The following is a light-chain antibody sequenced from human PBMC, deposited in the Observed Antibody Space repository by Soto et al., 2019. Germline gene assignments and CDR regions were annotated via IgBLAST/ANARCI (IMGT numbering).Light chain of an antibody. Sequence: QSALTQPASVSGSPGQSITISCTGTSSDVGGYNYVSWYQQHPGKAPKLMIYEVSNRPSGVSNRFSGSKSGNTASLTISGFQAEDEADYYCSSYTSSSTREVFGTGTKLTVL. V-gene: IGLV2-14*01. J-gene: IGLJ1*01. CDR1: SSDVGGYNY. CDR3: SSYTSSSTREV. CDR2: EVS.